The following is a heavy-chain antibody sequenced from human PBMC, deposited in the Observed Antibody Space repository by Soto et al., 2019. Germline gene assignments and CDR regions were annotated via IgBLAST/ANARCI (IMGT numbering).Heavy chain of an antibody. Sequence: GGSLRLSCVASGFAVSNNYMSWVRQAPGGGREWVSAISNTGSTYYAGSVKGRSTISRDSSTNPLYLEVNSLRADDPAVYYCAKVNVVVVAATFEYEYYFDYWGQGTLVPAPS. CDR1: GFAVSNNY. D-gene: IGHD2-15*01. CDR2: ISNTGST. V-gene: IGHV3-53*01. CDR3: AKVNVVVVAATFEYEYYFDY. J-gene: IGHJ4*02.